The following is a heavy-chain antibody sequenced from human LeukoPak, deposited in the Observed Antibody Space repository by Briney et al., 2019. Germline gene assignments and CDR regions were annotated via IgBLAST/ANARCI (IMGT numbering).Heavy chain of an antibody. J-gene: IGHJ6*02. CDR2: ISYDGSQM. V-gene: IGHV3-30*04. Sequence: GGSLRLSCEASGFTFKSFVMHWVRQAPGRGLEWVALISYDGSQMYYADSVRGRFTISRDNSENTLYLQINSLRVEDTAVYYCARVRRSEEWAVQRYYGYGMEVWGQGTTVTVSS. CDR1: GFTFKSFV. D-gene: IGHD3-3*01. CDR3: ARVRRSEEWAVQRYYGYGMEV.